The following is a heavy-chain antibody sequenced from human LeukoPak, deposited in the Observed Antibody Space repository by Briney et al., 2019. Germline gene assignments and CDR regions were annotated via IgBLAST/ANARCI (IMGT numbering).Heavy chain of an antibody. CDR2: VTGNGVTT. CDR3: AERFDY. J-gene: IGHJ4*02. V-gene: IGHV3-23*01. CDR1: GFTFSSYA. Sequence: GGSLRLSCAASGFTFSSYAMSWFRQAPGKGLEWVSAVTGNGVTTYYADYVKGRFTISRDNSKNTLFLQMNSLRAEDTAIYYCAERFDYWGQGSLVTVSS.